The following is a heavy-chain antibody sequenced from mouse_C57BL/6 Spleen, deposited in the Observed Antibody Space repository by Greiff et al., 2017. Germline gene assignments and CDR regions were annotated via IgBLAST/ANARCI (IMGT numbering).Heavy chain of an antibody. Sequence: VHVKQSGAELVRPGASVKLSCTASGFNIKDDYMHWVKQRPEQGLEWIGWIDPENGDTEYASKFQGKATITADTSSNTAYLQLSSLTSEDTAVYYCTQDSSGYDYWGQGTTLTVSS. CDR1: GFNIKDDY. D-gene: IGHD3-2*02. CDR3: TQDSSGYDY. CDR2: IDPENGDT. J-gene: IGHJ2*01. V-gene: IGHV14-4*01.